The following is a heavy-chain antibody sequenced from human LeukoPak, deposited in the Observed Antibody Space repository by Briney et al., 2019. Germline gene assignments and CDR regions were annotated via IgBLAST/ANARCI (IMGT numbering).Heavy chain of an antibody. V-gene: IGHV3-30*18. CDR1: GFTFSSYG. CDR2: ISHDGSNP. CDR3: AKTHYYDSSGVPGDY. J-gene: IGHJ4*02. Sequence: GGSLRLSCAASGFTFSSYGMHWVRQAPGKGLEWVAVISHDGSNPYYADSVKGRFTISRDNSKSTLYLQMSSLRAEDTATYYCAKTHYYDSSGVPGDYWGQGTLVTVSS. D-gene: IGHD3-22*01.